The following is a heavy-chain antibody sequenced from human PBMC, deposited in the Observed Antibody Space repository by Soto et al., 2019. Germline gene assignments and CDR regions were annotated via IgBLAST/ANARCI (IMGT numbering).Heavy chain of an antibody. D-gene: IGHD7-27*01. J-gene: IGHJ4*02. V-gene: IGHV4-59*11. Sequence: QVQLRESGPGLVKPSETLSLTCTVSGGSISNHYWSWIRQPPGKGLEWIGYIYYNGNTNYNPSLTSRVTMSVDTSKIQISLTLSSVTAADTAVYYCARANWYSEYWGQGTLVTVSS. CDR1: GGSISNHY. CDR2: IYYNGNT. CDR3: ARANWYSEY.